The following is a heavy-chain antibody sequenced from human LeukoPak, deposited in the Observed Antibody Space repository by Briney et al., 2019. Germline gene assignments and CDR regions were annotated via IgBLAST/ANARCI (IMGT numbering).Heavy chain of an antibody. CDR2: MYYSGST. Sequence: PSETLSLTCTVSGYSISSGYYWGWIRQPPGKGLEWVGSMYYSGSTSYNPSLTSPVTISGDTSKNQFSLKLSSVTAADTAIYYCARASYYDSSGPFDYWGQGTLVTVSS. J-gene: IGHJ4*02. V-gene: IGHV4-38-2*02. D-gene: IGHD3-22*01. CDR1: GYSISSGYY. CDR3: ARASYYDSSGPFDY.